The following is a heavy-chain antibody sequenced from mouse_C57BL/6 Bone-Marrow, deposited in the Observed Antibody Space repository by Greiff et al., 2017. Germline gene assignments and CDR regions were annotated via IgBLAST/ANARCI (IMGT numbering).Heavy chain of an antibody. CDR1: GFNIKDDY. V-gene: IGHV14-4*01. Sequence: VQLQQSGAELVRPGASVKLSCTASGFNIKDDYMHWVKQRPEQGLEWIGWIDPENGDTEYASKFQGKATITADTSSNTAYLQLSSLTSEDTAVYYCTWEYDGPSFAYWGQGTLVTVSA. CDR3: TWEYDGPSFAY. D-gene: IGHD2-14*01. J-gene: IGHJ3*01. CDR2: IDPENGDT.